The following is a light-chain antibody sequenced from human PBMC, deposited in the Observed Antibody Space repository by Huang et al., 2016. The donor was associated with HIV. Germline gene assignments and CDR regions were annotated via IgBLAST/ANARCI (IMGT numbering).Light chain of an antibody. CDR2: GAS. CDR3: QQYNNWPPWT. Sequence: EIVMTQSPATLSVSPGERATLPCRASQSVSSNLAWYQQKTGQATRLLIYGASTRATGIPARFSGSGSGTEFTLTISGRQSEDFAVYYCQQYNNWPPWTFGQGTKVEIK. V-gene: IGKV3-15*01. CDR1: QSVSSN. J-gene: IGKJ1*01.